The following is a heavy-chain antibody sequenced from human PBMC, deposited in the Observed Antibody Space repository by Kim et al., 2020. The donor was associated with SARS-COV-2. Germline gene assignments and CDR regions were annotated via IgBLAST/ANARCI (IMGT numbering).Heavy chain of an antibody. D-gene: IGHD2-21*02. V-gene: IGHV3-48*02. CDR2: ISTTSSSK. J-gene: IGHJ4*02. Sequence: GGSLRLSRAASGFPFSIYDMNWVRQAPGKGLEWVSYISTTSSSKYYADSVKGRFTISRDNAKNSLFLQMNSLRDEDTAVYYCANVPSWYVVTRDWGQGTLVTVSS. CDR3: ANVPSWYVVTRD. CDR1: GFPFSIYD.